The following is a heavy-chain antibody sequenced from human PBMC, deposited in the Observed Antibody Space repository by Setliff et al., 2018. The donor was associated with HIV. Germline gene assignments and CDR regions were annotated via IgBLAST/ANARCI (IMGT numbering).Heavy chain of an antibody. Sequence: PGGSLRLSCAASGFTFSTYWMAWVRQAPGKGPEWVANIGQDGSQRYHVDSVTGRFTISRDNAKNSLDLQMNSLSVADTAVYYCVGPDYEDPQGGQWGQGTLVTVSS. CDR3: VGPDYEDPQGGQ. CDR1: GFTFSTYW. J-gene: IGHJ1*01. D-gene: IGHD4-17*01. V-gene: IGHV3-7*03. CDR2: IGQDGSQR.